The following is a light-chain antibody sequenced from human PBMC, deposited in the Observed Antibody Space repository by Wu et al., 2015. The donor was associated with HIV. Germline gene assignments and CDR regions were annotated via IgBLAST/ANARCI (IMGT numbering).Light chain of an antibody. CDR2: DAS. Sequence: EVVMTQSPVTLSVSPGERASLACRASESVGGDVAWYQQKPGQAPRLLIFDASNRATGIPARFSGGGSGTDFTLTISSLEPEDFAVYYCQQRANWPLTFGGGTRLEIK. V-gene: IGKV3-11*01. CDR1: ESVGGD. CDR3: QQRANWPLT. J-gene: IGKJ4*01.